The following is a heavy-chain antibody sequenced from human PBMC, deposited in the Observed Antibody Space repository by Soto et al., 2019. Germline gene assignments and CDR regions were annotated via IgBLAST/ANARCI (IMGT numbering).Heavy chain of an antibody. J-gene: IGHJ5*02. CDR3: AISYYGFWGGYYTGREYNWLDP. D-gene: IGHD3-3*01. CDR1: GGSFRSYA. V-gene: IGHV1-69*12. CDR2: IIPIFGTT. Sequence: QVQLVQSGAEMKKPGSSVKVSCKASGGSFRSYAISWVRQAPGQGLEWMGVIIPIFGTTNYAQKFQGRVSITADESTSTAYMELSSLRSEDTAVYYCAISYYGFWGGYYTGREYNWLDPWGQGTLVIVSS.